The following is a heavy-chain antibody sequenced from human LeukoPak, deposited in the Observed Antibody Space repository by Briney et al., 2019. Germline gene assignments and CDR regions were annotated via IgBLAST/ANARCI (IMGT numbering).Heavy chain of an antibody. Sequence: ASVKVSCKASGGTFSSYAISWVRQAPGQGLEWMGGIIPIFGTANYAQKFQGRVTITTDESTSTAYMELSSLRSEDTAVYYCARGTYYDSSGYYDPPRAFDIWGQGTMVTVSS. V-gene: IGHV1-69*05. J-gene: IGHJ3*02. CDR1: GGTFSSYA. CDR3: ARGTYYDSSGYYDPPRAFDI. CDR2: IIPIFGTA. D-gene: IGHD3-22*01.